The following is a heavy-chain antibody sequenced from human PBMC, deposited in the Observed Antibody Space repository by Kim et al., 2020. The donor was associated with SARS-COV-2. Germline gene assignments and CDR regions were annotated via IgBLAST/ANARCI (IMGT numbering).Heavy chain of an antibody. V-gene: IGHV4-39*01. D-gene: IGHD3-22*01. CDR1: GGSISSSSYY. J-gene: IGHJ4*02. CDR3: ARYYYDSSGPYPHFDY. Sequence: SETLSLTCTVSGGSISSSSYYWGWIRQPPGKGLEWIGSIYYSGSTYYNPSLKSRVTISVDTSKNQFSLKLSSVTAADTAVYYCARYYYDSSGPYPHFDYWGQGTLVTVSS. CDR2: IYYSGST.